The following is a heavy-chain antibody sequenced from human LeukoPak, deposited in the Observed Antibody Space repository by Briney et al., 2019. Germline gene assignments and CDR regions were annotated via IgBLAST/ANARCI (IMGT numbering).Heavy chain of an antibody. CDR3: TGRIYDFSYFDY. V-gene: IGHV3-23*01. CDR1: GFTFSSYA. J-gene: IGHJ4*02. CDR2: ISGSGGST. Sequence: GGSLRLSCAASGFTFSSYAMSWVRQAPGKGLEWVAAISGSGGSTYYADSVKGRFTISRDNSKNTLYLQMNSLRAEDTAVYYCTGRIYDFSYFDYWGQGTLVTVSS. D-gene: IGHD3-3*01.